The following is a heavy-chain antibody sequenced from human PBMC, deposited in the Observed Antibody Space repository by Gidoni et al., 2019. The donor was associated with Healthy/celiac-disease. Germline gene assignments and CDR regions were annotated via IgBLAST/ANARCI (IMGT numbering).Heavy chain of an antibody. CDR3: ARGIVVVVAATEASDWFDP. D-gene: IGHD2-15*01. J-gene: IGHJ5*02. CDR2: ISSSSSYI. Sequence: EVQLVESGGGLVKPGGSLRLSCAASGFTFSSYSMHWVRQAPGKGLEWVSSISSSSSYIYYADSVKGRFTISRDNAKNSLYLQMNSLRAEDTAVYYCARGIVVVVAATEASDWFDPWGQGTLVTVSS. V-gene: IGHV3-21*01. CDR1: GFTFSSYS.